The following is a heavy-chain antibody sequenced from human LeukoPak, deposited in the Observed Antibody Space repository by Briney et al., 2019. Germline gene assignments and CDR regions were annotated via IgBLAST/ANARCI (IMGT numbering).Heavy chain of an antibody. D-gene: IGHD2-21*01. J-gene: IGHJ6*02. CDR2: ISKTSSHI. CDR1: GFTFTSYS. V-gene: IGHV3-21*01. CDR3: AGHIETVPDYYYGMDV. Sequence: GGSLRLPCAASGFTFTSYSMNWVRQAPGKGLEWVSSISKTSSHIYYADSVKGRFTISRDNAKNSMYLQMNSLRAEDTAVYYCAGHIETVPDYYYGMDVWGQGTTVTVSS.